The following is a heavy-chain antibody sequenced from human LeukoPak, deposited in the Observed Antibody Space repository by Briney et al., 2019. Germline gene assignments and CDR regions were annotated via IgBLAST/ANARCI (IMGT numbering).Heavy chain of an antibody. J-gene: IGHJ6*03. Sequence: PGGSLRLSCAASGFTFSGYGMHWVRQAPGKGLEWVAFIRYEGSNKYYADSVKGRFTISRDNSKNTLDLQMNSLRAEDTAVYYCAKEFGVHYNYYYYMDVWGKGTTVTISS. D-gene: IGHD2-8*01. CDR1: GFTFSGYG. V-gene: IGHV3-30*02. CDR2: IRYEGSNK. CDR3: AKEFGVHYNYYYYMDV.